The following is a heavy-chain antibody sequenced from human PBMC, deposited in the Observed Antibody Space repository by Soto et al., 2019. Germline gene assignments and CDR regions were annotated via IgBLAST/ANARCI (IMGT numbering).Heavy chain of an antibody. CDR3: ARHLPPHDY. J-gene: IGHJ4*02. CDR2: ISAYNGNT. V-gene: IGHV1-18*01. CDR1: GYTFTSYS. Sequence: QVQLVQSGAEVKKPGASVKVSCKASGYTFTSYSISWVRQAPGQGLEWMGWISAYNGNTNYAQKLQRRLTTTTDTSTNIAYMELRSLRSDDTAVYYRARHLPPHDYWGQGTLVTVSS.